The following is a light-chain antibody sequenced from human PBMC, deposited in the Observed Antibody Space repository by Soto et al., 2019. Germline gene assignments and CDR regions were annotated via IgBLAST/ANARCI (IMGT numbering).Light chain of an antibody. CDR3: QHYNSYSEA. J-gene: IGKJ1*01. V-gene: IGKV1-9*01. CDR1: QDINSY. Sequence: IQLTQSPSSLSASIGDRVTITCRASQDINSYLAWYRQKPGQAPNLLIYEASILQRGVPSRFSGSGSGTEFTLTISSLQPDDFATYYCQHYNSYSEAFGQGTKVDVK. CDR2: EAS.